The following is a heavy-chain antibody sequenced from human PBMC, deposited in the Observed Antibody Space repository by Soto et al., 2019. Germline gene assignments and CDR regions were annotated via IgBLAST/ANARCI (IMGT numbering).Heavy chain of an antibody. CDR2: IIPILGIA. CDR1: GGTFSSYT. CDR3: AGQLWFGELQPVNWYFDL. J-gene: IGHJ2*01. V-gene: IGHV1-69*02. Sequence: EASVKVSCKASGGTFSSYTIGWVRQAPGQGLEWMGRIIPILGIANYAQKFQGRVTITADKSTSTAYMELSSLRSEDTAVYYCAGQLWFGELQPVNWYFDLWGRGTLVTVSS. D-gene: IGHD3-10*01.